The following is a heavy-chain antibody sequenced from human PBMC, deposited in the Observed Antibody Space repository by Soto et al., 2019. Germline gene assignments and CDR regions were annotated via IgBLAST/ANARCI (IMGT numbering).Heavy chain of an antibody. D-gene: IGHD4-17*01. J-gene: IGHJ6*02. CDR3: AKYGGAYYKYYAMDA. V-gene: IGHV3-23*01. CDR1: GFTFSNHA. Sequence: PGGSLRLSCAASGFTFSNHAMSWVRQAPGKGLEWVSAIIAGGGATYNADSVKGRFAISRDNSKNTLYLQMNSLRAEDTAVYYCAKYGGAYYKYYAMDAWGQGTTVTVSS. CDR2: IIAGGGAT.